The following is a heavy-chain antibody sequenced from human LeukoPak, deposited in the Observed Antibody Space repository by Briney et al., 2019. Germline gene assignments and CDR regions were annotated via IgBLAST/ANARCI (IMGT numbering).Heavy chain of an antibody. CDR3: AKGGLQGTNYFDS. V-gene: IGHV3-30*02. CDR2: IRYDGINK. Sequence: GGSLRLSCAAPAFTFSNYAMHWVRQAPGKGLEWVAYIRYDGINKYYADSVKGRFTISRDNSNNTLFLKMDSLRADDAAVYHCAKGGLQGTNYFDSWGQGTLVTVSS. J-gene: IGHJ4*02. CDR1: AFTFSNYA. D-gene: IGHD3/OR15-3a*01.